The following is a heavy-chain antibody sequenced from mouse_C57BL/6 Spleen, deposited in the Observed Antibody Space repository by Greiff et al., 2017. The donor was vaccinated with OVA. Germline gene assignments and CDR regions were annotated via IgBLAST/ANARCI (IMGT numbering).Heavy chain of an antibody. CDR3: ARVILQPYFDY. CDR2: IHPNSGSN. Sequence: QVQLQQPGAELVKPGASVKLSCKASGYTFTSYWMHWVKQRPGQGLEWIGMIHPNSGSNNYNEKFKSKATLTVDKSSSTAYMQLSSLTSEDSAVYYCARVILQPYFDYWGQGTTLTVSS. CDR1: GYTFTSYW. J-gene: IGHJ2*01. D-gene: IGHD5-1-1*01. V-gene: IGHV1-64*01.